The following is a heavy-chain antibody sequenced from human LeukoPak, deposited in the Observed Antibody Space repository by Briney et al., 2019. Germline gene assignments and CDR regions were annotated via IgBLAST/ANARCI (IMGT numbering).Heavy chain of an antibody. CDR1: GSTFSSYA. D-gene: IGHD6-19*01. CDR3: AKALTVAGTLFDY. CDR2: ISGSGGST. V-gene: IGHV3-23*01. J-gene: IGHJ4*02. Sequence: GGSLRLSCAASGSTFSSYAMSWVRQAPGKGLEWVSAISGSGGSTYYADSVKGRFTISRDNSKDTLYLQMNSLRAEDTAVYYCAKALTVAGTLFDYWGQGTLVTVSS.